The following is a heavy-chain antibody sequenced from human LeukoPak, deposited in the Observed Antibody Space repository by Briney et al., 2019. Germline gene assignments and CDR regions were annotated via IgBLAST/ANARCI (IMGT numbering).Heavy chain of an antibody. CDR3: ARGVTYCGGDCYLTY. J-gene: IGHJ4*02. CDR2: ISSSSSTI. D-gene: IGHD2-21*01. CDR1: GFTFSSYS. Sequence: GGSLRLSCAASGFTFSSYSMNWVRQAPGKGLEWVSSISSSSSTIYYADSVKGRFTISRDNAKNSLYLQMNSLRAEDTAVYYCARGVTYCGGDCYLTYWGQGTLVTVSS. V-gene: IGHV3-48*01.